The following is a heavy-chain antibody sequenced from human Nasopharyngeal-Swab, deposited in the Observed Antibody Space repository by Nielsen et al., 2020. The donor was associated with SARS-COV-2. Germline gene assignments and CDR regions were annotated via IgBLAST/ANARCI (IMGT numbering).Heavy chain of an antibody. V-gene: IGHV1-2*06. CDR3: ARGRPRGGSGSYGY. D-gene: IGHD3-10*01. CDR2: INPNSGGT. Sequence: ASVKVSCKASGYTFTGYYMHWVRQAPGQGLGWMGRINPNSGGTNYAQKFQGRVTMTRETSISTAYMELSRLRSDDTAVYYCARGRPRGGSGSYGYWGQGTLVTVSS. CDR1: GYTFTGYY. J-gene: IGHJ4*02.